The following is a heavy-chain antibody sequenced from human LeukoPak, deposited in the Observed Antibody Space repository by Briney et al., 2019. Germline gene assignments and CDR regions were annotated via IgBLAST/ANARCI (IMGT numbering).Heavy chain of an antibody. CDR2: INHSGST. J-gene: IGHJ4*02. V-gene: IGHV4-34*01. Sequence: SETLSLTCAVYGGSFSGYYWSWIRQPPGKGLEWIGEINHSGSTNYNPSLKSRVTISVDTSKNQFSLKLSSVTAADTAVYYCARTGYDGSGYYYHPFDYWGQGTLVTVSS. CDR3: ARTGYDGSGYYYHPFDY. CDR1: GGSFSGYY. D-gene: IGHD3-22*01.